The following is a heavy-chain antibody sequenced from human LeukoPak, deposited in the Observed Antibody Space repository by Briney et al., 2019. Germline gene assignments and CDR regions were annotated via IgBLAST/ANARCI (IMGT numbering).Heavy chain of an antibody. CDR1: GGSFSGYY. CDR3: ARSGIAVA. V-gene: IGHV4-34*01. D-gene: IGHD6-19*01. J-gene: IGHJ4*02. Sequence: PSETLSLTCAVYGGSFSGYYWSWIRQPPGKGLEWIGEINHSGSTYYNPSLKSRVTISVDTSKNQFSLKLSSVTAADTAVYYCARSGIAVAWGQGTLVTVSS. CDR2: INHSGST.